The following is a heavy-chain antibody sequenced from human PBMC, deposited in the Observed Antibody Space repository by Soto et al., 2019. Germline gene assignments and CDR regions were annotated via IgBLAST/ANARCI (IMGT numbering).Heavy chain of an antibody. CDR3: ARDLAKGGGSAGFDY. V-gene: IGHV1-2*02. J-gene: IGHJ4*02. Sequence: APVKVSCKASGYTFTVYYMHWVRQAPGQGLEWMGWINPKSGGTMYPQKFQGRVTMTWDTSISTAYMALTRLRSDDTAVYYCARDLAKGGGSAGFDYWGQGTLVTVSS. D-gene: IGHD1-26*01. CDR1: GYTFTVYY. CDR2: INPKSGGT.